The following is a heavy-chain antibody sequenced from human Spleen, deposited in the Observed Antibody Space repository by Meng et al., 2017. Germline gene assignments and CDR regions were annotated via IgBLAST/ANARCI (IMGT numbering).Heavy chain of an antibody. CDR3: ARDREAVAGPYYFDY. Sequence: GESLKISCAASGFTFSSYAMSWVRQAPGKGLEWVSAISGSGGSTYYADSVKGRFTISRDNSKNTLYLQMNSLRAEDTAVYYCARDREAVAGPYYFDYWGQGTLVTVSS. CDR2: ISGSGGST. V-gene: IGHV3-23*01. D-gene: IGHD6-19*01. J-gene: IGHJ4*02. CDR1: GFTFSSYA.